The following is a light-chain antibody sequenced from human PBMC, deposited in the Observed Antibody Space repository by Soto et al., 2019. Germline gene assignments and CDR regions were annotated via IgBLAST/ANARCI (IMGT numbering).Light chain of an antibody. Sequence: QSLLTQPASVSGSPGQSITIPCTGTSSDVGGYNYVSWFQQHPGTAPKLIIYEVSNRPSGASNRFSGSKSGNTASLTISGLQAEDEADYYCSSYTSRSTRVFGGGTKLTVL. V-gene: IGLV2-14*01. CDR1: SSDVGGYNY. J-gene: IGLJ3*02. CDR3: SSYTSRSTRV. CDR2: EVS.